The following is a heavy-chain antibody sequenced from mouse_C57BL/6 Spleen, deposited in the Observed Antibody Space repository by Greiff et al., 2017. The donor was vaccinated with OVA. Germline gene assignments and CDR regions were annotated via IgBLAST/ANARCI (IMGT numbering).Heavy chain of an antibody. J-gene: IGHJ2*01. CDR1: VYSITRGYY. CDR3: ARDYGYFDY. D-gene: IGHD1-1*01. Sequence: ESGPGLVKPSQSLSLTCSVTVYSITRGYYWNWLRQFPGNKLECMGYISYDGSNNYNPSLKNRISITRDTSKNQFFLKLNSVTTEDTATYYCARDYGYFDYWGQGTTLTVSS. V-gene: IGHV3-6*01. CDR2: ISYDGSN.